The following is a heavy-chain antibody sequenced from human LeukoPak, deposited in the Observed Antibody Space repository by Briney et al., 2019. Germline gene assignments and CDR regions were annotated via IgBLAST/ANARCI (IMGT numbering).Heavy chain of an antibody. V-gene: IGHV4-39*07. D-gene: IGHD3-22*01. J-gene: IGHJ4*02. CDR1: GGSISSSSYY. CDR3: ARYYSDSSGYKLDY. CDR2: IYYSGST. Sequence: SETLSLTCTVSGGSISSSSYYWGWILQPPGKGLEWIASIYYSGSTYYNPSLKSRVTISVDTSKNQFSLKLSSVTAADTAVYYCARYYSDSSGYKLDYWGQGTLVTVSS.